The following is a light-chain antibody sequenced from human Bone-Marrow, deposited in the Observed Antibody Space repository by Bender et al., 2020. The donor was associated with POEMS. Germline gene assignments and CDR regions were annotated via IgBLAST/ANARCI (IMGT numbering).Light chain of an antibody. CDR2: ADD. J-gene: IGLJ2*01. CDR1: SIGRNP. V-gene: IGLV1-44*01. CDR3: TSYTSNSTVV. Sequence: QSVLTQPPLASGTPWQRVTISCSGGSIGRNPINWYQQLPGTAPRLVIYADDRRPSGVPNRFSGSKSGNTASLTISGLQAEDEADYYCTSYTSNSTVVFGGGTKLTVL.